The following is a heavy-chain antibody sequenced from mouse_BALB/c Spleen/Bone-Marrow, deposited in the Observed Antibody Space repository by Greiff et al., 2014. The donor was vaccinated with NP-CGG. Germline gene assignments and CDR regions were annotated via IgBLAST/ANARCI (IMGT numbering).Heavy chain of an antibody. Sequence: VQLQESGAELAKPGASVKMSCKASGYTCTSYWMHWVKQRPGQGLEWIGYINPSTGYTEYNQKFKDKATLTADRSSSTAYMQLSSLTSEDSAVYYCARMGVWGWGQGTSVTVSS. CDR3: ARMGVWG. CDR2: INPSTGYT. D-gene: IGHD2-10*02. J-gene: IGHJ4*01. V-gene: IGHV1-7*01. CDR1: GYTCTSYW.